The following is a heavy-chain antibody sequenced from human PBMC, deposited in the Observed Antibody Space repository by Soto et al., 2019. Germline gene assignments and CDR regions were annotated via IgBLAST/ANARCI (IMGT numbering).Heavy chain of an antibody. CDR3: AKPHRSGYYIVDY. J-gene: IGHJ4*02. CDR1: GFTVSSNY. CDR2: IYSGGNT. D-gene: IGHD3-22*01. V-gene: IGHV3-53*05. Sequence: GGSLRLSCAASGFTVSSNYMSWVRQAPGKGLEWVSVIYSGGNTYYADSVKGRFTISRDNSKNTLYLQMNSLRAEDTAVYYCAKPHRSGYYIVDYWGQGTLVTVSS.